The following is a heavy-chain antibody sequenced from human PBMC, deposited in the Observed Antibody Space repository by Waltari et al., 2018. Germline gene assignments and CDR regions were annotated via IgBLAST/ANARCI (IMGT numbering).Heavy chain of an antibody. D-gene: IGHD1-26*01. V-gene: IGHV4-4*07. Sequence: QVQLQESGPGLVKPSETLALTCTVSGVSIRNYYWNWIRQPAGKGLEWIGRIYTNGNTNYSPSLKSRVTMSLDMSNSQFSLKLSSVTAADTAVYFCARDSGSYPLFDSWGQGIQVTVSS. CDR2: IYTNGNT. CDR3: ARDSGSYPLFDS. J-gene: IGHJ4*02. CDR1: GVSIRNYY.